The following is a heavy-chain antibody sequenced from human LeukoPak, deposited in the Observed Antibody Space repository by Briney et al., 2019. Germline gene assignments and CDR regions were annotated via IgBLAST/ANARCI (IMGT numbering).Heavy chain of an antibody. Sequence: SETLSLTCTVSGGSFSSGSYYWGWIRQPPGKGLEWIGYIYYSGSTNYNPSLKSRVTISVDTSKNQFSLKLSSVTAADTAVYYCARVPDYYDSSGYRLWYWSDPWGQGTLVTVSS. D-gene: IGHD3-22*01. J-gene: IGHJ5*02. CDR3: ARVPDYYDSSGYRLWYWSDP. CDR2: IYYSGST. CDR1: GGSFSSGSYY. V-gene: IGHV4-61*01.